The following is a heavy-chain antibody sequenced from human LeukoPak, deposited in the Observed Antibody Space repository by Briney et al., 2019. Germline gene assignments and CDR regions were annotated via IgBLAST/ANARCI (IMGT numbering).Heavy chain of an antibody. Sequence: SETLSLTRTVSGGSISSYYWSWIRQPPRKGLEWIGYIYYSGSTNYNPSLKSRVTISVDTSKNQFSLKLSSVTAADTAVYYCARVSSGWPGFDYWGQGTLVTVSS. J-gene: IGHJ4*02. D-gene: IGHD6-19*01. CDR3: ARVSSGWPGFDY. CDR2: IYYSGST. CDR1: GGSISSYY. V-gene: IGHV4-59*01.